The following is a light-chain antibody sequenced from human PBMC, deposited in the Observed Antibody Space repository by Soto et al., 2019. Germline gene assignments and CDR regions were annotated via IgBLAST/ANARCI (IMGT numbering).Light chain of an antibody. CDR2: AAS. CDR1: QNIRKY. Sequence: DIWVTQSPSSLSASVGDRVTITCRTSQNIRKYLNWYQQRPGKAPKLLLYAASTLQSGVPSRFSGRGSGTDFTLTINSLQPEDFGTYYCQQSYSAPPAFGRGTKVEV. CDR3: QQSYSAPPA. J-gene: IGKJ1*01. V-gene: IGKV1-39*01.